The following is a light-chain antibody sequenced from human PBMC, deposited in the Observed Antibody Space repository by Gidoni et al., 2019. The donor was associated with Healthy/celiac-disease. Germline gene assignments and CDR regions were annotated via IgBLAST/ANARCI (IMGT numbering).Light chain of an antibody. CDR1: QSISSW. V-gene: IGKV1-5*01. CDR2: DAS. Sequence: DIQMTQSPSTLSASVGDRVTITCRASQSISSWLAWYPQKPGKAHKLLIYDASSVESGVPSRFSGSGSGTEFTLTISSLQPDDFANYYCQQYNSYWTFGQGTKVEIK. J-gene: IGKJ1*01. CDR3: QQYNSYWT.